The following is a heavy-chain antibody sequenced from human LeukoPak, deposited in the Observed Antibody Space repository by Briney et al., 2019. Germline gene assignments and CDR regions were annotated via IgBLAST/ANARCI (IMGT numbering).Heavy chain of an antibody. Sequence: GGSLRLSCAASGFTFSSYWIGWVRQMPGKGLEWMGVIYPSDSDIRYSPSFQGQVTISADKHFTTAYLQWSSLKASDTAIYYCARQRGADTDYWGQGTLVTVSS. CDR3: ARQRGADTDY. D-gene: IGHD1-26*01. J-gene: IGHJ4*02. V-gene: IGHV5-51*01. CDR1: GFTFSSYW. CDR2: IYPSDSDI.